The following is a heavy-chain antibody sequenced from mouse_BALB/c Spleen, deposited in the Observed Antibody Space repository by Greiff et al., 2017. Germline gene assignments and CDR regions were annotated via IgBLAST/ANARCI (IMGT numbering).Heavy chain of an antibody. Sequence: DVMLVESGGGLVKPGGSLKLSCAASGFTFSSYTMSWVRQTPEKRLEWVATISSGGGNTYYPDSVKGRFTISRDNAKNNLYLQMSSLRSEDTALYYCVRGDRYDWFAYWGQGTLVTVSA. D-gene: IGHD2-14*01. CDR3: VRGDRYDWFAY. CDR2: ISSGGGNT. V-gene: IGHV5-9*03. CDR1: GFTFSSYT. J-gene: IGHJ3*01.